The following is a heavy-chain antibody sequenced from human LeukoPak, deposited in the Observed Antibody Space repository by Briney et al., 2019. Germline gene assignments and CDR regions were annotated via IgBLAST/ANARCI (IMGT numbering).Heavy chain of an antibody. V-gene: IGHV3-9*01. CDR3: AKDGIPAYSSSSHNYFDY. CDR1: GFTFDDYA. Sequence: PGRSLRLSCAASGFTFDDYAMHWVRQAPGKGLEWVSGISWNSGSIGYADSVKGRFTISRDNAKNSLYLQMNSLRAEDTALYYCAKDGIPAYSSSSHNYFDYWGQGTLVTVSS. D-gene: IGHD6-6*01. J-gene: IGHJ4*02. CDR2: ISWNSGSI.